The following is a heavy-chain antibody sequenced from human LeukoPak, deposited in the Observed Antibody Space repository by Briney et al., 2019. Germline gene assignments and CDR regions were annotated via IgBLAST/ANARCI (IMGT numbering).Heavy chain of an antibody. V-gene: IGHV3-23*01. J-gene: IGHJ5*01. CDR2: ISGRDDST. Sequence: PGGSRGPSCAAPGFTVTNYAMYWVRQAPGKGPEWVSAISGRDDSTYYADSVKGRFTISRDTSKNTLFLQMNSLGAEDTAVYYSAKWGDYDILTDSYDPDSWGQGTLVTVSS. D-gene: IGHD3-9*01. CDR1: GFTVTNYA. CDR3: AKWGDYDILTDSYDPDS.